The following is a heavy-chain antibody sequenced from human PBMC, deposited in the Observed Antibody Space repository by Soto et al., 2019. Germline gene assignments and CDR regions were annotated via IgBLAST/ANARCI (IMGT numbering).Heavy chain of an antibody. J-gene: IGHJ4*02. CDR3: ARVSGGSSGWQRKGYFDY. Sequence: SETLSLTCAVYGGSFSGYYWSWIRQPPGKGLEWIGEINHSGSTNYNPSLKSRVTISVDTSKNQFSLKLSSVTAADTAVYYCARVSGGSSGWQRKGYFDYWGQGTLVTVS. CDR1: GGSFSGYY. V-gene: IGHV4-34*01. D-gene: IGHD6-19*01. CDR2: INHSGST.